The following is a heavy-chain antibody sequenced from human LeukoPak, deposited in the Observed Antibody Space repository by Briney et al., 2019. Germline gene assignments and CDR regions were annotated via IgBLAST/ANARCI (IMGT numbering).Heavy chain of an antibody. CDR1: GGTFSSYA. CDR2: IIPIFGTA. Sequence: ASVKVSCKASGGTFSSYASSWVRQAPGQGLEWMGGIIPIFGTANYAQKFQGRVTITADESTSTAYMELSSLRSEDTAVYYCATPELGSGSYPFDYWGQGTLVTVSS. CDR3: ATPELGSGSYPFDY. D-gene: IGHD1-26*01. V-gene: IGHV1-69*13. J-gene: IGHJ4*02.